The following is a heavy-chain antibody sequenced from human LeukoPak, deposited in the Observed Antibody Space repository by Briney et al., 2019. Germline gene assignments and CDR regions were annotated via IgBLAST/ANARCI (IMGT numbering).Heavy chain of an antibody. CDR1: GGSINNYY. J-gene: IGHJ4*02. Sequence: PAETLSLTCTVSGGSINNYYWSWIRQPPGKGLEWIGYIHHSGITDYNPSLRSRVTMSVDTSKNQYSLKLSSVTAADTAVYYCARVHTYGRFDYWGQGTLVTVSS. V-gene: IGHV4-59*01. D-gene: IGHD5-18*01. CDR2: IHHSGIT. CDR3: ARVHTYGRFDY.